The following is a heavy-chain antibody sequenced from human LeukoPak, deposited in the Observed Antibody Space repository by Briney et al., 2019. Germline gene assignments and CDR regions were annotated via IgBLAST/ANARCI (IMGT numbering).Heavy chain of an antibody. CDR2: IYSGGKT. Sequence: GGSLRLSCAASGFTFSNYGMHWVRQAPGKGLEWVSVIYSGGKTHYADSVKGRFTISRDNSKNTLYLQMNSLRAEDTAVYYCARGVANYYDSSGYQNWGQGTLVTVSS. CDR3: ARGVANYYDSSGYQN. D-gene: IGHD3-22*01. V-gene: IGHV3-53*01. J-gene: IGHJ4*02. CDR1: GFTFSNYG.